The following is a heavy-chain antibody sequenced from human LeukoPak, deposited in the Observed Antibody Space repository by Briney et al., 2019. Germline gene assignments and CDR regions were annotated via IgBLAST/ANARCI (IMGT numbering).Heavy chain of an antibody. CDR2: ITYRGSP. CDR3: AAYGGDWKYDS. CDR1: DGSLDIYY. D-gene: IGHD2-21*01. J-gene: IGHJ4*02. Sequence: SDTLSLTCGASDGSLDIYYWMFVRQPPGKGLQWIGEITYRGSPYYHPSLKSRVTISIDASQRHVSLTLNSVTAADTAVYYCAAYGGDWKYDSWGQGTLVTVSS. V-gene: IGHV4-34*01.